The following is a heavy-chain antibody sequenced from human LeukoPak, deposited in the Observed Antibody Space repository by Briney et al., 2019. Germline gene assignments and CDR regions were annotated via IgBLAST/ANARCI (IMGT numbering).Heavy chain of an antibody. J-gene: IGHJ4*02. CDR2: ISYDGSNK. Sequence: GRSLRLSCAASGFTFSSYAMHWVRQAPGKGLEWVAVISYDGSNKYYADSVKGRFTISRDNSKSTLCLQMNSLRAEDTAVYYCAKQLGYCSDGSCYFPYWGQGTLVTVSS. CDR1: GFTFSSYA. V-gene: IGHV3-30-3*02. CDR3: AKQLGYCSDGSCYFPY. D-gene: IGHD2-15*01.